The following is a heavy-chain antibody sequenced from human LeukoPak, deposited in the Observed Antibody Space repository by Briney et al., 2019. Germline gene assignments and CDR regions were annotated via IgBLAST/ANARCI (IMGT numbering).Heavy chain of an antibody. D-gene: IGHD3-22*01. Sequence: GASVKVSCKASGYTFTSYDINWVRQATGQGLEWMGWMNPNSGNTGHAQKFQGRVTMTRNTSISTAYMELSSLRSEDTAVYYCARGGMARYYYDSSGYSFDPWGQGTLVTVSS. CDR2: MNPNSGNT. J-gene: IGHJ5*02. V-gene: IGHV1-8*01. CDR3: ARGGMARYYYDSSGYSFDP. CDR1: GYTFTSYD.